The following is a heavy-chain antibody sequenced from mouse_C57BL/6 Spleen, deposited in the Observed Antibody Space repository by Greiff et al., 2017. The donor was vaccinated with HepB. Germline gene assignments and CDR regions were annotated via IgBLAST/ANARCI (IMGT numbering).Heavy chain of an antibody. D-gene: IGHD1-1*01. CDR2: ISSGSSTI. Sequence: EVQGVESGGGLVKPGGSLKLSCAASGFTFSDYGMHWVRQAPEKGLEWVAYISSGSSTIYYADTVKGRFTISRDNAKNTLFLQMTILRSEDTAMYYCARLDYGSSSYAMDYWGQGTSVTVSS. V-gene: IGHV5-17*01. CDR3: ARLDYGSSSYAMDY. CDR1: GFTFSDYG. J-gene: IGHJ4*01.